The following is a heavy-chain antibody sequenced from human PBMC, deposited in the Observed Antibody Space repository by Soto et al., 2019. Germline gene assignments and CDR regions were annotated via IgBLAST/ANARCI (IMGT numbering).Heavy chain of an antibody. Sequence: SETLSLTCNVSGGSITTRNYYWGWVRQPPGKGLEWIASISSIARTYYTPALKTRVTISADTSKNHFSLKLTSVTAADTAVYYRARGHYDFWSGYFATIDYWGQGTLVTVSS. V-gene: IGHV4-39*02. J-gene: IGHJ4*02. D-gene: IGHD3-3*01. CDR1: GGSITTRNYY. CDR2: ISSIART. CDR3: ARGHYDFWSGYFATIDY.